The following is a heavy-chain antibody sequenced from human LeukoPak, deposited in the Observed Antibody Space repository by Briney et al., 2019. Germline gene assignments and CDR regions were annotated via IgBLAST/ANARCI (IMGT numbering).Heavy chain of an antibody. CDR2: INGDGTIT. CDR1: GFALSSYW. Sequence: GGSLRLSCAASGFALSSYWMLWVRQVPGKGLVWVSRINGDGTITTYADFAKGRFTISRDNTKNILYLEMNNLRAEDTGIYYCSRSQFDYWGQGILVTVSS. CDR3: SRSQFDY. J-gene: IGHJ4*02. V-gene: IGHV3-74*03.